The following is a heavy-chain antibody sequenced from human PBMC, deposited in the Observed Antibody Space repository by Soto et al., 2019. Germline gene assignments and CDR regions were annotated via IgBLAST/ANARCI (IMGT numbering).Heavy chain of an antibody. CDR1: GFTFSSYG. V-gene: IGHV3-33*01. CDR3: ASSGIAVAGTDDY. CDR2: IWYDGSNK. Sequence: RLSCAASGFTFSSYGMHWVRQAPGKGLEWVAVIWYDGSNKYYADSVKGRFTISRDNSKNTLYLQMNSLRAEDTAVYYCASSGIAVAGTDDYWGQGTLVTVSS. D-gene: IGHD6-19*01. J-gene: IGHJ4*02.